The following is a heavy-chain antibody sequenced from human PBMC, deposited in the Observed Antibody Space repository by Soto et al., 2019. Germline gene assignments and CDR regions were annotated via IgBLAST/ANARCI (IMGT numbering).Heavy chain of an antibody. CDR2: ISYDGSIE. J-gene: IGHJ4*02. CDR1: GFTFKNYA. V-gene: IGHV3-30-3*01. Sequence: QVQLVESGGGVVQPGRTLRLSCAASGFTFKNYALHWVRQAPGTGLEWVAVISYDGSIEFYADSVKGRFTSSRDDFKNTMVLQMGSLRVADTAVYYCARGLRDFDCRLPCGYWGQGALMTVSS. CDR3: ARGLRDFDCRLPCGY. D-gene: IGHD3-9*01.